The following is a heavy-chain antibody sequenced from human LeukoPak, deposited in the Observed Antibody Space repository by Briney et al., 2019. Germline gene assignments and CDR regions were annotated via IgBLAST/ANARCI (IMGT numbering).Heavy chain of an antibody. V-gene: IGHV1-69*13. D-gene: IGHD6-19*01. CDR3: ARGKYSSGWYYFDY. CDR2: IIPIFGTA. CDR1: GGTFSSYA. J-gene: IGHJ4*02. Sequence: SVMVSCKASGGTFSSYAISRVRQAPGQGLEWMGGIIPIFGTANYAQKFQGRVTITADESTSTAYMELSSLRSEDTAVYYCARGKYSSGWYYFDYWGQGTLVTVSS.